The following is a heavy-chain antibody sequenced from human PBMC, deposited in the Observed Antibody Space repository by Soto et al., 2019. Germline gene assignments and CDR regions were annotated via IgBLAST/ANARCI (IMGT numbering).Heavy chain of an antibody. Sequence: QVQLVQSGGEVKKPGASVKVSCKASGYTFTSYGISWVRQAPGQGLEWMGWINAYNGNTNYAQKVQGRVTMTTDTSXXXXXXXXRSLRSDDTAVYYCARDVGYGLIDGWGQGTLVTVSS. J-gene: IGHJ4*02. CDR1: GYTFTSYG. D-gene: IGHD5-18*01. CDR3: ARDVGYGLIDG. CDR2: INAYNGNT. V-gene: IGHV1-18*01.